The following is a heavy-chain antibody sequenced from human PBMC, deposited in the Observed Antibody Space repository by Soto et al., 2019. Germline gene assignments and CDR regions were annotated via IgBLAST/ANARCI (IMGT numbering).Heavy chain of an antibody. D-gene: IGHD1-26*01. V-gene: IGHV6-1*01. CDR2: TYYRSKWYN. CDR3: VRLIGNSWLDF. J-gene: IGHJ5*01. CDR1: GDSVSSSSVT. Sequence: QVQLQQSEPGLVKPSQTLSLTCAISGDSVSSSSVTWNWIRQSPSRGLEWLGRTYYRSKWYNDYAESVKSRITINQDTSKNQFSLHLNSVTPEDTAVYYCVRLIGNSWLDFWGQGTLVTVSS.